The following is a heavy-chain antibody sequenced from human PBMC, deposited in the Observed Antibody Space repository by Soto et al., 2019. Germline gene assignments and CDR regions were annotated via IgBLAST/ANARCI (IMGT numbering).Heavy chain of an antibody. V-gene: IGHV4-59*01. J-gene: IGHJ4*02. CDR3: ARGVGSSPPRY. D-gene: IGHD3-9*01. Sequence: SETVSLTCTISGGSISVYYWSWIRQSPGQGLEWIGYIYDSGSPYYNPSLKTRVTISADTSKNQISLKLTSATAADTAVYFCARGVGSSPPRYWGRGTLVTVSS. CDR2: IYDSGSP. CDR1: GGSISVYY.